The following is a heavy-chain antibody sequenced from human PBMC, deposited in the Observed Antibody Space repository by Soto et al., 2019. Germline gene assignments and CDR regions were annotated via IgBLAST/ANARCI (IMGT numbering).Heavy chain of an antibody. CDR1: GFTFRSSA. CDR2: LVVGTGNT. V-gene: IGHV1-58*01. D-gene: IGHD2-15*01. CDR3: ATGAYCSGGSCSDYYYYYGMDL. Sequence: AVKVSCKTSGFTFRSSAVQWVRQARGQRLEWIGWLVVGTGNTNYAQKFQQRVTISSDRSTNTVSMELSSLTSEDTAVYYCATGAYCSGGSCSDYYYYYGMDLRGLG. J-gene: IGHJ6*02.